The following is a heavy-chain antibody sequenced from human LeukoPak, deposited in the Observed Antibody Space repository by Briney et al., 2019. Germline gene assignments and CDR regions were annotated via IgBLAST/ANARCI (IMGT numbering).Heavy chain of an antibody. CDR2: INEDGSDK. J-gene: IGHJ4*02. CDR1: GFTFSSSW. CDR3: ATWSNAWEFDY. Sequence: GSLRLSCAASGFTFSSSWMTWVRQAPGKGLEWVAHINEDGSDKYYVDSVTGRFSISRDNTKNSLYLQMSSLRAEDTAVYYCATWSNAWEFDYWGQGTLVSVSS. V-gene: IGHV3-7*05. D-gene: IGHD1-26*01.